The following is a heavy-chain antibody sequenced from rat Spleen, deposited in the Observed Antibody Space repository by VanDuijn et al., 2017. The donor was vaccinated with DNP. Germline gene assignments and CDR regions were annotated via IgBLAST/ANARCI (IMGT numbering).Heavy chain of an antibody. J-gene: IGHJ2*01. V-gene: IGHV5-29*01. Sequence: EVQLVESDGGLVQPGRSLKLSCAASGFTFSDFYMAWVRQAPTKGLDWVATISYDGSSTYYRDSVKGRFTISRDNAKSTLYLQMDSLRSEDTATYYCARHFYYYGSFDYWGQGVMVTVSS. CDR1: GFTFSDFY. D-gene: IGHD1-2*01. CDR2: ISYDGSST. CDR3: ARHFYYYGSFDY.